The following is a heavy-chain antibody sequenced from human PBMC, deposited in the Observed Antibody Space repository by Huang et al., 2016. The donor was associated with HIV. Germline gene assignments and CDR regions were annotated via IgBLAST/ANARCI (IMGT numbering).Heavy chain of an antibody. Sequence: QITLKESGPTLVKPTQTLTLTCTFSGFSLTSSGVAVGWIRQPPGKALEWLALIYWDNEERFSPSLKTRLTITKDTPKNEVVLTMTNMVPVDTATYYCVHRLRYGKWYVDYWGQGVLVTVSS. J-gene: IGHJ4*02. V-gene: IGHV2-5*02. CDR1: GFSLTSSGVA. D-gene: IGHD6-13*01. CDR2: IYWDNEE. CDR3: VHRLRYGKWYVDY.